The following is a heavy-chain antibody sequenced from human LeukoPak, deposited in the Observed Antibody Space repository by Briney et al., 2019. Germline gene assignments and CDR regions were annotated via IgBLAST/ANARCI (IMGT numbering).Heavy chain of an antibody. CDR2: ISSSSSYI. CDR1: GFTFTTSG. Sequence: GGSLRLSCAASGFTFTTSGMHWVRQAPGKGLEWVSSISSSSSYIYYADSVKDRFTISRDNAKNSLYLQMNSLRAEDTAVYYCARDGLPPTRYYYYMDVWGKGTTVTVSS. D-gene: IGHD2-15*01. J-gene: IGHJ6*03. CDR3: ARDGLPPTRYYYYMDV. V-gene: IGHV3-21*01.